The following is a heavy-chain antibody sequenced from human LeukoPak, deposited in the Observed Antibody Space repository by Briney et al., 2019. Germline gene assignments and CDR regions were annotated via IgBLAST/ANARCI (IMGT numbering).Heavy chain of an antibody. CDR1: GGSFTNYY. V-gene: IGHV4-59*01. J-gene: IGHJ5*02. Sequence: PSETLSLTCAVYGGSFTNYYWSWVRQPPGKGLEWIGDIYYSGSTYYKPSLKSRGTISVDTSNTQFSLKLSSVTSEDTAVYYCARAGIPGYCTNVTCSNWLDPWGQGTLVTVSS. CDR2: IYYSGST. CDR3: ARAGIPGYCTNVTCSNWLDP. D-gene: IGHD2-8*01.